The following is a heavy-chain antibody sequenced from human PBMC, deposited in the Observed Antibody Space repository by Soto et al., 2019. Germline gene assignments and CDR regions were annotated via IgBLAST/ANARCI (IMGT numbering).Heavy chain of an antibody. CDR1: GFDFSGYA. V-gene: IGHV3-64*01. Sequence: GGSLRLSCVASGFDFSGYAMHWVRQAPGKGLECVSAISNSGDTTYYANSVKGRFTIFRDNSRNTLYLQMGSLRGEDTALYYCAKERWIDFWGALDVWGKGTAVTVSS. CDR3: AKERWIDFWGALDV. D-gene: IGHD3-3*01. J-gene: IGHJ6*04. CDR2: ISNSGDTT.